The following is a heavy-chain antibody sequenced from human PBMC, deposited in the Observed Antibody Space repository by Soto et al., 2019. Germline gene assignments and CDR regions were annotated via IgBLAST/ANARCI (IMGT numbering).Heavy chain of an antibody. CDR1: GFIFDDYA. Sequence: GGSLRLSCIASGFIFDDYAMHWVRQAPGNGLEWVSGIDWNRATIGYADSVKGRFTLSRDNARNSLLLQMNSLRPEDTALYYCVKDVGSRHYDFTNFDSWGRGTLVTVAS. V-gene: IGHV3-9*01. CDR2: IDWNRATI. D-gene: IGHD3-3*01. J-gene: IGHJ4*02. CDR3: VKDVGSRHYDFTNFDS.